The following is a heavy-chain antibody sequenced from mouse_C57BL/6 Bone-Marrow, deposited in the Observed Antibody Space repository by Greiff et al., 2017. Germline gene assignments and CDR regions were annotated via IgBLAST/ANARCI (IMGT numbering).Heavy chain of an antibody. CDR1: GYTFTSYW. D-gene: IGHD2-5*01. CDR2: IHPNSGST. Sequence: VQLQQPGAELVKPGASVKLSCKASGYTFTSYWMHWVKQRPGQGLEWIGMIHPNSGSTNYNEKFKSKATLTVDKSSSTAYMQLSSLTSEDSAVDYCARYYYSNYYFDDWGQGTTLTVSS. CDR3: ARYYYSNYYFDD. J-gene: IGHJ2*01. V-gene: IGHV1-64*01.